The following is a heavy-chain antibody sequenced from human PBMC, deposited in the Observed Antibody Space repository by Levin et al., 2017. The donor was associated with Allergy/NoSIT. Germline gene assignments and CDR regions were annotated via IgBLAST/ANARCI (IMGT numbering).Heavy chain of an antibody. CDR2: SSGSGST. CDR3: AKETGGSTAVFES. CDR1: GFIFSNFA. Sequence: GGSLRLSCAASGFIFSNFAMSWVRQAPGKGLEWISSSGSGSTYYADSVKGRFTISSDNSKNTLHPQMDNLRAEATALYYSAKETGGSTAVFESWGQGSQVTVSS. V-gene: IGHV3-23*01. D-gene: IGHD6-13*01. J-gene: IGHJ5*01.